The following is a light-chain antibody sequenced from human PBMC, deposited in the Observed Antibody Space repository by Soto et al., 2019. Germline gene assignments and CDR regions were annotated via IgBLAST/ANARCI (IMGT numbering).Light chain of an antibody. CDR3: SAYSRGSTLLL. CDR1: NRDVGGYDY. J-gene: IGLJ3*02. CDR2: GVS. V-gene: IGLV2-14*01. Sequence: QSALTQPASVSGSPGQSITISCTGSNRDVGGYDYVSWYQQHPGKAPKLMIYGVSTRHSGVSNRFSGSKSGNTASLTLSGLQAEDEADYYCSAYSRGSTLLLFGGGTKLTVL.